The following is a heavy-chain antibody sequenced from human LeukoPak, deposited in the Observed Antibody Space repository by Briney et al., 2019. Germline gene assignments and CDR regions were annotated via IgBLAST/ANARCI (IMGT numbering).Heavy chain of an antibody. CDR1: GFTVSSNY. V-gene: IGHV3-66*01. J-gene: IGHJ4*02. CDR2: IYSGGST. Sequence: GGSLRLSCAASGFTVSSNYMSWVRQAPGKGLEWVSVIYSGGSTYYADSVKGRFTISSDNSKNTLYLQMNSLRAEDTAVYYCARAGITMVRGVIEDDYWGQGTLVTVSS. D-gene: IGHD3-10*01. CDR3: ARAGITMVRGVIEDDY.